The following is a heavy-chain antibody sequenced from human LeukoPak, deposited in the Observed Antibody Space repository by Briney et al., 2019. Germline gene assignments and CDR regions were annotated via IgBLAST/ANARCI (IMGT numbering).Heavy chain of an antibody. D-gene: IGHD6-13*01. CDR1: GFTFSTYA. Sequence: GGSLRLSCAASGFTFSTYAVNWVRQAPGKGLEWVSTISGSGDSTYYADSVKGRFTISRDNSKDTLYLQMSSVRVDDTAVYYCARDSIAAHDYWGQGTLVTVSS. CDR2: ISGSGDST. J-gene: IGHJ4*02. CDR3: ARDSIAAHDY. V-gene: IGHV3-23*01.